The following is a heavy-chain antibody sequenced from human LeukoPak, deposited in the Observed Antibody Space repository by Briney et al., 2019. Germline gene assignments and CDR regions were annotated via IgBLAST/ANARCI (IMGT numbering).Heavy chain of an antibody. D-gene: IGHD2-2*01. V-gene: IGHV3-30-3*01. CDR2: ISYDGSNK. J-gene: IGHJ4*02. Sequence: PGRSLRLSCAASGFTFSSYAMHWVRQAPGKGLEWVAVISYDGSNKYYADSVKGRFTISRDNSKNTLYLQMNSLRAEDTAVYYCARDWGYCSITSCYSAFDYWGQGTLVTVSS. CDR3: ARDWGYCSITSCYSAFDY. CDR1: GFTFSSYA.